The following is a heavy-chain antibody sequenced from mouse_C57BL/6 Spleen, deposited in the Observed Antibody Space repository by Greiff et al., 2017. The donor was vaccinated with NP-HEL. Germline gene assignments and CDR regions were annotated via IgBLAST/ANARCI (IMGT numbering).Heavy chain of an antibody. V-gene: IGHV3-1*01. Sequence: EVMLVESGPGMVKPSQSLSLTCTVTGYSITSGYDWHWIRHFPGNKLEWMGYISYSGSTNYNPSLKSRISITHDTSKNHFFLKLNSVTTEDTATYYCARGVDSLYYFDYWGQGTTLTVSS. CDR3: ARGVDSLYYFDY. CDR2: ISYSGST. CDR1: GYSITSGYD. D-gene: IGHD3-2*01. J-gene: IGHJ2*01.